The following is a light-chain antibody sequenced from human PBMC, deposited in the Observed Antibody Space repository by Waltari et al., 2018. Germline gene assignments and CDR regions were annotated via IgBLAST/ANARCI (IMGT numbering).Light chain of an antibody. CDR1: QSVGRS. Sequence: ELVLTQSPGTLSLSPGERATLPCRASQSVGRSLAWYQQKPGQAPRLLIYGASIRATGIPDRFSGGGSGTDFSLTISRLEPEDFAAYHCQHYVRLPVTFGQGTKVEIK. CDR3: QHYVRLPVT. J-gene: IGKJ1*01. CDR2: GAS. V-gene: IGKV3-20*01.